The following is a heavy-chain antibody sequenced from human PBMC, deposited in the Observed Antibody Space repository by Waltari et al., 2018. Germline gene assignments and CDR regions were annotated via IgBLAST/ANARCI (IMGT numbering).Heavy chain of an antibody. Sequence: QVQLVESGGGVVQPGRSLRLSCSASGFTFSSYGMHWVRQAPGKGLEWVAVIWYDGSNKYYADSVKGRFTISRDNSKNTLYLQMNSLRAEDTAVYYCARDFLRVAAAADHWGQGTLVTVSS. D-gene: IGHD6-13*01. CDR2: IWYDGSNK. CDR3: ARDFLRVAAAADH. CDR1: GFTFSSYG. V-gene: IGHV3-33*01. J-gene: IGHJ4*02.